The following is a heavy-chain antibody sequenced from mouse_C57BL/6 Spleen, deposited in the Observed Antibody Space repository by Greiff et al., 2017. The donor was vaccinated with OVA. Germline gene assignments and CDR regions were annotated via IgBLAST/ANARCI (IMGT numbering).Heavy chain of an antibody. CDR2: FVPETVGT. CDR3: TRRRDYDYDWYFDV. D-gene: IGHD2-4*01. CDR1: GYTFTDSE. V-gene: IGHV1-15*01. J-gene: IGHJ1*03. Sequence: VQLQQSGAELVRPGASVTLSCKASGYTFTDSEMPWVKQTPVHGLEWIGSFVPETVGTASNQKFKGKAILTADKSSSTAYMELRSLTSEDSAVYYCTRRRDYDYDWYFDVWGKGTTVTVSS.